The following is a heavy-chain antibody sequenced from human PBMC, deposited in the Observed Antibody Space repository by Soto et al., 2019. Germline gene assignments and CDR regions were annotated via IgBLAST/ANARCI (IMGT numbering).Heavy chain of an antibody. Sequence: SVKFSCKASGGTFSSYAISWVRQAPGQGLEWMGGIIPIFGTANYAQKFQGRVTITADESTSTAYMELSSLRSEDTAVYYCARGGIAVAGDDYWGQGTLVTVSS. V-gene: IGHV1-69*13. D-gene: IGHD6-19*01. CDR3: ARGGIAVAGDDY. CDR1: GGTFSSYA. CDR2: IIPIFGTA. J-gene: IGHJ4*02.